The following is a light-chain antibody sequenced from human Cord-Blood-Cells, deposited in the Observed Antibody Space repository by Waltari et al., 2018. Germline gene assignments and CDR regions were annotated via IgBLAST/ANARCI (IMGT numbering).Light chain of an antibody. CDR1: QSVLYSSNNQNY. J-gene: IGKJ3*01. V-gene: IGKV4-1*01. Sequence: DIVMTKSPDSLAVSLGERATINCKSSQSVLYSSNNQNYLAWYQQKPGQPPKLLIYWASTRESGVPDRFSGSGSGTDFTLTISSLQAEDVAVYYCQQYYSTPFTFGPWTKVDIK. CDR3: QQYYSTPFT. CDR2: WAS.